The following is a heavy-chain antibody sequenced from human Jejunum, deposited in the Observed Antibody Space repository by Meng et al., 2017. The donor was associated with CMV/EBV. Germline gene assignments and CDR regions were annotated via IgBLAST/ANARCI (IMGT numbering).Heavy chain of an antibody. CDR3: ARDPTRPGSGSYYLEY. CDR1: FTLNSYS. CDR2: ISSGSMYK. V-gene: IGHV3-21*05. Sequence: FTLNSYSMHWVRQAPGKGLEWVSYISSGSMYKYYADSVKGRFTVSRDNAKNSLYLEMNSLRAEDTVLYYCARDPTRPGSGSYYLEYWGQGTLVTVSS. D-gene: IGHD3-10*01. J-gene: IGHJ4*02.